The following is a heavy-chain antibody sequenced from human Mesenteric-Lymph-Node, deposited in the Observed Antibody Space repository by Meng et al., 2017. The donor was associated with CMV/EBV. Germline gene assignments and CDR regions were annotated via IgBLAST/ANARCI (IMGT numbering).Heavy chain of an antibody. D-gene: IGHD6-19*01. J-gene: IGHJ5*02. Sequence: GVTFSSYARSWVRQAPGKGLEWVSAISGSGGSTYYEDSVKGRFTISRDNSKNTLYLQMNSLRAEDTAVYYCANTYSSGWYSTNWFDPWGQGTLVTVSS. CDR3: ANTYSSGWYSTNWFDP. CDR1: GVTFSSYA. CDR2: ISGSGGST. V-gene: IGHV3-23*01.